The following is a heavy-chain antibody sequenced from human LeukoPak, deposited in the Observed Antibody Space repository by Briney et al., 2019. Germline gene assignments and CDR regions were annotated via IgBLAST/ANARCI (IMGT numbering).Heavy chain of an antibody. V-gene: IGHV4-59*01. CDR3: ARAGRGYCSSTSCPYYDY. J-gene: IGHJ4*02. Sequence: SETLSLTCTVSGGSISSYYWSWIRQPPGKGLEWIGYIYNSGSTNYNPSLKSRVTISVDTSKNQFSLKLSSVTAADTAVYYCARAGRGYCSSTSCPYYDYWGQGTLVTVSS. CDR1: GGSISSYY. D-gene: IGHD2-2*01. CDR2: IYNSGST.